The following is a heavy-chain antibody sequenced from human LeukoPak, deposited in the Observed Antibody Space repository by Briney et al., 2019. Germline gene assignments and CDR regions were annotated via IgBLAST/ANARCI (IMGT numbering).Heavy chain of an antibody. CDR3: ARGGAARPDY. Sequence: PGGSLRLSCAASGFTFDDYGMSWVRQAPGKGLEWVSSITSGSSYIYYADSVKGRFTISRDNAKNSLYLHMDSLRVEDMAVYYCARGGAARPDYWGQGTLVTVSS. J-gene: IGHJ4*02. V-gene: IGHV3-21*01. CDR1: GFTFDDYG. CDR2: ITSGSSYI. D-gene: IGHD6-6*01.